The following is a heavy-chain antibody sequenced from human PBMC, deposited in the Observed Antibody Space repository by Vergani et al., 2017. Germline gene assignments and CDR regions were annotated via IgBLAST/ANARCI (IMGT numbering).Heavy chain of an antibody. CDR1: GITFWKFG. CDR3: TKGSVYFHNSAGHGYDPYTGFDL. CDR2: ISWNSGAV. Sequence: EVDLVESGGGLAQPGGSLRLSCEASGITFWKFGMHWVRQGPGKGLEWVSGISWNSGAVDYADSVRGRVTISRENAKNSLFLEMNSLRFEDTAVYFCTKGSVYFHNSAGHGYDPYTGFDLWGQGTLVTVSS. J-gene: IGHJ3*01. V-gene: IGHV3-9*01. D-gene: IGHD5-12*01.